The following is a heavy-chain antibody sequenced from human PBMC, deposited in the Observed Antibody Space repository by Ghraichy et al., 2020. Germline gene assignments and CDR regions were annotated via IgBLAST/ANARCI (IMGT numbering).Heavy chain of an antibody. CDR1: GVSIKNYY. V-gene: IGHV4-59*01. Sequence: SQTLSLTCTVSGVSIKNYYWSWIRQPLGKGLEWITYIFFTGRTIYNPSLKSRVSVSVDLSNNQFSLNVTSVTDADTAIYYCARSPFGSDSYRFDPWGPGILVTVSS. CDR2: IFFTGRT. CDR3: ARSPFGSDSYRFDP. J-gene: IGHJ5*02. D-gene: IGHD3-10*01.